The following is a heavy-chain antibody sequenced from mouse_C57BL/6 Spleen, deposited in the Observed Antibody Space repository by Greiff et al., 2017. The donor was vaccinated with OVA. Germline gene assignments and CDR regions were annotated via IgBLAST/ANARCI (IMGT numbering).Heavy chain of an antibody. Sequence: EVKLQESGPGLVKPSQSLSLTCSVTGYSITSGYYWNWIRQFPGNNLEWMGYISYDGSNNYNPSLKNRISITRDTSKNQFFLKLNSVTTEDTATYYCARFYAMDYWGQGTSVTVSS. CDR3: ARFYAMDY. J-gene: IGHJ4*01. CDR1: GYSITSGYY. CDR2: ISYDGSN. V-gene: IGHV3-6*01.